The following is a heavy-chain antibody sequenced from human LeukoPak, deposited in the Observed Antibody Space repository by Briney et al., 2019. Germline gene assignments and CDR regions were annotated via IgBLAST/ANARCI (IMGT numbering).Heavy chain of an antibody. CDR1: GFTFSSYA. CDR2: ISGSGGST. V-gene: IGHV3-23*01. D-gene: IGHD3-22*01. CDR3: AKLNYYDSSGYYTGRGHFDY. Sequence: PGGSLRLSCAASGFTFSSYAMSWVRQAPGKGLEWVSAISGSGGSTYYADSVKGRFTISRDSSKNTLYLQMDSLRAEDTAVYYCAKLNYYDSSGYYTGRGHFDYWGQGTLVTVSS. J-gene: IGHJ4*02.